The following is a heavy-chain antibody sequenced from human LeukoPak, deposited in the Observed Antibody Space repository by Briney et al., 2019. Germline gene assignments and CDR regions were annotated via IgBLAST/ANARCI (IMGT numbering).Heavy chain of an antibody. CDR3: ARENRFLEWLSLGGAFDI. D-gene: IGHD3-3*01. J-gene: IGHJ3*02. CDR2: ISAYNGNT. Sequence: ASVKVSCKASGYTFTSYGISWVRQAPGQGLEWMGWISAYNGNTNYAQKLQGRVTMTTDTSTSTAYMELRSLRSEDTAVYYCARENRFLEWLSLGGAFDIWGQGTMVTVSS. V-gene: IGHV1-18*01. CDR1: GYTFTSYG.